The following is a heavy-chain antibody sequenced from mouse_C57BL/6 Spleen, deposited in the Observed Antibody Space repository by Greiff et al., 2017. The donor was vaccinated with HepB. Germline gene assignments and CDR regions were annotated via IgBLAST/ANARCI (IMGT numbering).Heavy chain of an antibody. V-gene: IGHV1-59*01. CDR2: IDPSDSYT. CDR3: SGGLRRDYAMDY. CDR1: GYTFTSYW. D-gene: IGHD3-1*01. Sequence: VQLQQPGAELVRPGTSVKLSCKASGYTFTSYWMHWVKQRPGQGLEWIGVIDPSDSYTNYNQKFKGKATLTVDTSSSPAYMQLSSLTSEDSAVYYCSGGLRRDYAMDYWGQGTSVTVSS. J-gene: IGHJ4*01.